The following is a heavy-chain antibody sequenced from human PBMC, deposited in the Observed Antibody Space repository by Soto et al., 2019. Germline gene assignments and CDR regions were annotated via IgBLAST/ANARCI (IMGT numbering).Heavy chain of an antibody. Sequence: QVHLVQSGAEVKKPGASVKVSCKASGYIFTSHDINWVRQAPGRGLEWMGWMNPTSGDTGYARKFQGRVTMTRNTSINTAYMEMSSLRSEDTAVYYCARGGRVDDSERSDYSFDTWGQGALVTVSS. V-gene: IGHV1-8*01. CDR2: MNPTSGDT. CDR1: GYIFTSHD. D-gene: IGHD3-22*01. J-gene: IGHJ4*02. CDR3: ARGGRVDDSERSDYSFDT.